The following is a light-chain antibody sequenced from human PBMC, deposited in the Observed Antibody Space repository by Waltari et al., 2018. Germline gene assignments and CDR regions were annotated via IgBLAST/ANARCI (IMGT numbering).Light chain of an antibody. J-gene: IGLJ3*02. CDR1: SGSLSTTSY. CDR2: KAT. V-gene: IGLV8-61*01. CDR3: ALYMGSGIWV. Sequence: QTVVTQEPSLSVSPGGTVTLTCALSSGSLSTTSYATWYQQTPGQAPPTLVYKATARSSGVPDRFSGSILGNTAALTITGAQADDESDYYCALYMGSGIWVFGGGTRLTVL.